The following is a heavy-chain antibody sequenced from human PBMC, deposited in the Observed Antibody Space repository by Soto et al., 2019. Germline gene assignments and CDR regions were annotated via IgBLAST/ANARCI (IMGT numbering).Heavy chain of an antibody. V-gene: IGHV3-30*18. CDR1: GFTFSSYG. Sequence: GGSLRLSCAASGFTFSSYGMHWVRQAPGKGLEWVAVISYDGSNKYYADSVKGRFTISRDNSKNTLYLQMNSLRAEDTAVYYCAKDRMTTVTPIDYWGQGPLVTVPS. CDR2: ISYDGSNK. J-gene: IGHJ4*02. CDR3: AKDRMTTVTPIDY. D-gene: IGHD4-4*01.